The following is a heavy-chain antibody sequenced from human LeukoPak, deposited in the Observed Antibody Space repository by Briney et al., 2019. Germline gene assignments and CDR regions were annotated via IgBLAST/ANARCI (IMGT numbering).Heavy chain of an antibody. CDR1: GYTFTNNY. CDR3: ARDQEGFDY. V-gene: IGHV1-46*01. CDR2: TYPRDGST. J-gene: IGHJ4*02. Sequence: ASVKVSCKASGYTFTNNYLHWVRQAPGQGLEWMGMTYPRDGSTSYAQNFQGRVTVARDTSTTTVHMELRGLRSEDTAVYYCARDQEGFDYWGQGTVVTVSS.